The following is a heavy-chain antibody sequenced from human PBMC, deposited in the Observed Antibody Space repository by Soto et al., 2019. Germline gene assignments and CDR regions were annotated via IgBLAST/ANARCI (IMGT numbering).Heavy chain of an antibody. CDR1: GFTFSSYD. J-gene: IGHJ6*02. D-gene: IGHD3-22*01. Sequence: EVQLVESGGGLVQPGGSLRLSCAASGFTFSSYDIHWVRQATGKGLEWVSAIGTAGDPYYPGSVKGRFTISRENAKNSLYLQMNSLRAGDTAVYYCARALSYDYYYGMDVWGQWTTVTVSS. CDR2: IGTAGDP. V-gene: IGHV3-13*05. CDR3: ARALSYDYYYGMDV.